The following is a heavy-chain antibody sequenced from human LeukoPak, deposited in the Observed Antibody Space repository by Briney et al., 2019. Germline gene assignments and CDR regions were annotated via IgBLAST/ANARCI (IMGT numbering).Heavy chain of an antibody. Sequence: GGSLRLSCVASGFTLGDSWMTWVRQAPGKGLEWVADVKLDGGEEYVESVKGRFTISRDNAKNSVYLQMNSLTAEDTAVYYCAKDQGSGSYSYWGQGTLVTVSS. CDR2: VKLDGGEE. J-gene: IGHJ4*02. V-gene: IGHV3-7*03. CDR3: AKDQGSGSYSY. D-gene: IGHD1-26*01. CDR1: GFTLGDSW.